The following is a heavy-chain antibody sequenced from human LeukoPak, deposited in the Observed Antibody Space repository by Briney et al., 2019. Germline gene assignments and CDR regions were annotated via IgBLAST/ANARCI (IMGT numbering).Heavy chain of an antibody. CDR1: GSSISSSSYY. CDR2: IYYSGST. CDR3: ARSMDYYDSSGYVFDI. J-gene: IGHJ3*02. V-gene: IGHV4-39*02. Sequence: SETLSLTCTVSGSSISSSSYYWGWIRQPPGKGLEWIGSIYYSGSTYYNPSLKSRVTISVDKSTNHLSLRLSSVTAADTAVYYCARSMDYYDSSGYVFDIWGQGTMVTVSS. D-gene: IGHD3-22*01.